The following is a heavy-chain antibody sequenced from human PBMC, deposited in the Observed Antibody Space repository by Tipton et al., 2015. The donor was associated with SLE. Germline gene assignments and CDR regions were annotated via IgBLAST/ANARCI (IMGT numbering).Heavy chain of an antibody. CDR2: TYYRSKRYN. CDR3: ASGRWEWELLRAFDI. D-gene: IGHD1-26*01. J-gene: IGHJ3*02. CDR1: GDSVSSNSAA. Sequence: VKPSQTLSLTCAISGDSVSSNSAAWNWIRQSPSRGLEWLGRTYYRSKRYNDYAVSVKSRITINPDTSKNQFSLQLSSVTAADTAVYYCASGRWEWELLRAFDIWGQGTMVTVSS. V-gene: IGHV6-1*01.